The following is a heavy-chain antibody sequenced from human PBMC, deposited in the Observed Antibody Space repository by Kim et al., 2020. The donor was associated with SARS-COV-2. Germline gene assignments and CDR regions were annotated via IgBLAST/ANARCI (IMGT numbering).Heavy chain of an antibody. CDR3: ARHAGNIKNWFDP. Sequence: GESLKISCKASGYTFTNTWISWVRQVPGKGLEWMGRIEPTDSHTNYGPSFQGHVTISADKSTSTAYLQWASLETSDTAIYYCARHAGNIKNWFDPWGQGTLVTVSS. V-gene: IGHV5-10-1*01. CDR1: GYTFTNTW. J-gene: IGHJ5*02. CDR2: IEPTDSHT.